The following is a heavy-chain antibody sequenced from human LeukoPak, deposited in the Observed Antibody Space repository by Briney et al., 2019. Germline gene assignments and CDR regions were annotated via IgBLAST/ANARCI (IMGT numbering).Heavy chain of an antibody. CDR3: TTDTRRVVVPK. CDR2: IKSKSDGGTT. J-gene: IGHJ4*02. D-gene: IGHD2-15*01. V-gene: IGHV3-15*01. CDR1: GFTFSNAW. Sequence: PGGSLRLSCAASGFTFSNAWMAWVRQAPGKGLEWVGRIKSKSDGGTTDDAAPVKGRFTTSRDDSKNTLYLQLNSLKTEDTAVYYCTTDTRRVVVPKWGQGTLVTVSS.